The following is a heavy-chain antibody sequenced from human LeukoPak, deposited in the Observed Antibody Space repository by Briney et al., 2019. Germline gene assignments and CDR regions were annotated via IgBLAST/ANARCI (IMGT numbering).Heavy chain of an antibody. V-gene: IGHV3-48*04. D-gene: IGHD1-1*01. CDR2: ISSRSSTI. Sequence: GGSLRLSCAASGFTFSSYSMNWVRQAPGKGLEWVSYISSRSSTIYYADSVKGRFTISRDNAKNSLYLQMNSLRAEDTAVYYCASGAPGQLELPFDYWGQGTLVTVSS. J-gene: IGHJ4*02. CDR3: ASGAPGQLELPFDY. CDR1: GFTFSSYS.